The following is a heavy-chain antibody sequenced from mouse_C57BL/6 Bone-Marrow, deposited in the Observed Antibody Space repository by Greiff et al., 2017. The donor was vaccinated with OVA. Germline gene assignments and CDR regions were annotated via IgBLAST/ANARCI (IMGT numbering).Heavy chain of an antibody. CDR1: GYSITSGYY. CDR2: ISYDGSN. D-gene: IGHD2-4*01. CDR3: ARGGDYRVFDY. J-gene: IGHJ2*01. V-gene: IGHV3-6*01. Sequence: EVQLKESGPGLVKPSQSLSLTCSVTGYSITSGYYWNWIRQFPGNKLEWMGYISYDGSNNYNPSLKNRISITRDTSKNQFFLKLNSVTTEDTATYYCARGGDYRVFDYWGQGTTLTVSS.